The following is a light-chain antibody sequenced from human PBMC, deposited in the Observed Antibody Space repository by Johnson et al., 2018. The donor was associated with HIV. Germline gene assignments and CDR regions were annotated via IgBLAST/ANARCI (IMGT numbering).Light chain of an antibody. CDR3: AVWDDSLSAYL. Sequence: SVLTQPPSASGTPGQRVTISCSGGSSNIGNDNVYWYQQLPGTTPKLLIYNYNLRPSGVPDRFSGSKSGTSASLAISGLRSEEEADYYCAVWDDSLSAYLFGAGTRITVL. CDR2: NYN. J-gene: IGLJ1*01. CDR1: SSNIGNDN. V-gene: IGLV1-47*01.